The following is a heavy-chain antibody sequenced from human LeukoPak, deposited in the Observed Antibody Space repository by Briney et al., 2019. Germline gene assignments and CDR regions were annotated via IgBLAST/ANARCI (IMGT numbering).Heavy chain of an antibody. CDR3: AREYYYDSSGYPTPFDY. V-gene: IGHV4-4*07. D-gene: IGHD3-22*01. Sequence: SETLSLTCTFSGGSISSYYWSWIRQPAGKGLEWIGRIHTSGSTNYNPSLKSRVTMSVDTSKNQFSLKLRSVTAADTAVYYCAREYYYDSSGYPTPFDYWGQGTLVTVSS. CDR2: IHTSGST. CDR1: GGSISSYY. J-gene: IGHJ4*02.